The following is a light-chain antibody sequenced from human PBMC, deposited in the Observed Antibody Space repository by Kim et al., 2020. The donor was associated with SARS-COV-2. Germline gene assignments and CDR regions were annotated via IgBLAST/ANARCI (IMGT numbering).Light chain of an antibody. CDR2: GAS. CDR3: LLYNRPPFT. Sequence: DVQMTQSPSSLSASVGDRVTITCRASQDIRDDLGWYQQKSGNAPKLLIYGASSLQSGVPSRFSGSGSGTDFTLTISSLQPEDFASYYCLLYNRPPFTFCGGAQV. CDR1: QDIRDD. J-gene: IGKJ4*01. V-gene: IGKV1-17*01.